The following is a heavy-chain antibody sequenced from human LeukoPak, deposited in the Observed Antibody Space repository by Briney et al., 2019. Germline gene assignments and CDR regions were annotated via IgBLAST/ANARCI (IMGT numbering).Heavy chain of an antibody. D-gene: IGHD5-18*01. J-gene: IGHJ4*02. V-gene: IGHV1-69*13. Sequence: RASVKVSCKASGGTFSSYAISWVRQAPGQGLEWMGGIIPIFGTANYAQKFQGRVTITADESTSTAYMELSSLRSEDTAVYYCARGGYSYALSPYYFDYWGQGTLVTVSS. CDR2: IIPIFGTA. CDR1: GGTFSSYA. CDR3: ARGGYSYALSPYYFDY.